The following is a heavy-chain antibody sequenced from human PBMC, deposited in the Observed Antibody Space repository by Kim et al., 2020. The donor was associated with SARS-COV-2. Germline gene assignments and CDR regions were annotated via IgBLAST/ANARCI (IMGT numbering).Heavy chain of an antibody. V-gene: IGHV4-59*08. J-gene: IGHJ4*02. D-gene: IGHD2-15*01. CDR3: ARHVDSPTDYFDY. Sequence: YHPSLKSRVTITVDTSKSRFSLKLSSVTAADTAVYYWARHVDSPTDYFDYWGQGTLVTVSS.